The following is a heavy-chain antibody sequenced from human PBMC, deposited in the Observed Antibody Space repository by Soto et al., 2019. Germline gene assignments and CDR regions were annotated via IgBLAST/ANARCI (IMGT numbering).Heavy chain of an antibody. CDR2: IVVGSGNT. J-gene: IGHJ6*02. Sequence: SVKVSCKASGFTFTSSGVQWVRQARGQRLEWIGWIVVGSGNTNYAQKFQERVTITRDMSTSTAYMELSSLRSEDTAVYYCAVGSSSWHFATYYYYGMDVWGQGTTVTVSS. CDR3: AVGSSSWHFATYYYYGMDV. V-gene: IGHV1-58*01. CDR1: GFTFTSSG. D-gene: IGHD6-13*01.